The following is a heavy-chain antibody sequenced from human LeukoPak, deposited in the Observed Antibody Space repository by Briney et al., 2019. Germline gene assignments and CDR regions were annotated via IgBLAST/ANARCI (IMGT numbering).Heavy chain of an antibody. CDR3: ARTGGLFSSSWYYFDY. Sequence: SETLSLTCAVYGGSFSGYYWSWIRQPPGKGLEWIGYIYYSGSTNYNPSLKSRVTISVDTSKNQFSLKLSSVTAADTAVYYCARTGGLFSSSWYYFDYWGQGTLVTVSS. J-gene: IGHJ4*02. CDR2: IYYSGST. D-gene: IGHD6-13*01. V-gene: IGHV4-59*01. CDR1: GGSFSGYY.